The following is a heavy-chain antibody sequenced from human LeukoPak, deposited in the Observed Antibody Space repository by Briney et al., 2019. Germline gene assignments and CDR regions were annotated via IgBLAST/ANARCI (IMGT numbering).Heavy chain of an antibody. CDR3: ARDQSSGADAFDI. V-gene: IGHV1-8*01. CDR1: GYTFTSYD. J-gene: IGHJ3*02. CDR2: MNPNSGNT. Sequence: GSSVKVSCKASGYTFTSYDINWVRQATGQGLEWMGWMNPNSGNTGYAQKFQGRVTMTRNTSISTAYMELSSLRSEDTAVYYCARDQSSGADAFDIWGQGTMVTVSS. D-gene: IGHD6-19*01.